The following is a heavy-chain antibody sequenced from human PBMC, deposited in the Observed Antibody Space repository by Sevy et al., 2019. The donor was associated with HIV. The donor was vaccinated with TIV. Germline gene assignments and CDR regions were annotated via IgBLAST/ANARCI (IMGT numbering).Heavy chain of an antibody. CDR3: ARPGAVPGYSSGWYGAVAFDI. J-gene: IGHJ3*02. V-gene: IGHV3-53*01. D-gene: IGHD6-19*01. CDR1: GFTVSSNY. Sequence: HGGSLRLSCAASGFTVSSNYMSWVRQAPGKGLEWVSVIYSGGSTYYADSVKGRFTISRDNSKNTLYLQMNSLRAEDTAVYYCARPGAVPGYSSGWYGAVAFDIWGQGTMVTVSS. CDR2: IYSGGST.